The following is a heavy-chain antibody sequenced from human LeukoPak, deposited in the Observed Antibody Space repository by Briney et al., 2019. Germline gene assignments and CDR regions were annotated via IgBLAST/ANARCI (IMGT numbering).Heavy chain of an antibody. D-gene: IGHD2-2*01. CDR3: ARVGCSSTSCYFDY. V-gene: IGHV1-18*01. Sequence: ASVKVSCKASGYTFTSYGIRWVRQAPGQGLEWMGWISAYNGNTNYAQKLQGRVTMTTDTSTSTAYMELRSLRSDDTAVYYCARVGCSSTSCYFDYWGQGTLVTVSS. J-gene: IGHJ4*02. CDR1: GYTFTSYG. CDR2: ISAYNGNT.